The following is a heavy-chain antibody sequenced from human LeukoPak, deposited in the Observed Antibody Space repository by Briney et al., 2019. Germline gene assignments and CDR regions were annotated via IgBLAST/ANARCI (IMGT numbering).Heavy chain of an antibody. J-gene: IGHJ3*02. V-gene: IGHV1-69*05. CDR1: GGTFSSYA. D-gene: IGHD6-13*01. CDR2: IIPIFGTA. Sequence: GASVKVSCKASGGTFSSYAISWVRQAPGQGLEWMGGIIPIFGTANYAQKFQGRVTITTDESTSTAYMELSSLRSEDTAVYYCARSRLPRRVVPAAALIAAAVFSDAFDIWGQGTMVTVSS. CDR3: ARSRLPRRVVPAAALIAAAVFSDAFDI.